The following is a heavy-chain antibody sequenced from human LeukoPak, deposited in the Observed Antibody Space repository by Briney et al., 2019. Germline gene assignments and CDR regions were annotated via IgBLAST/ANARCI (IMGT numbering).Heavy chain of an antibody. V-gene: IGHV3-48*04. CDR1: GFTFSSHG. J-gene: IGHJ4*02. CDR2: IIPSGHTT. CDR3: ARDLTVTTLLTHEWGPWWGKDY. D-gene: IGHD4-17*01. Sequence: GGSLRLSCAASGFTFSSHGMNWVRQAPGKGLEWVSGIIPSGHTTYYADSVRGRFTISRDNAKKSLYLQMNSLRAEDTAVYYCARDLTVTTLLTHEWGPWWGKDYWGQGTLVTVSS.